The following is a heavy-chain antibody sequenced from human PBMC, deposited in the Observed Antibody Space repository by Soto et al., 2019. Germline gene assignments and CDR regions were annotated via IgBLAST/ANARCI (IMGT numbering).Heavy chain of an antibody. V-gene: IGHV3-53*01. Sequence: EVQLVESGGGLIQPGGSLRLSCAASGFTVSSNYMSWVRQAPGKGLEWVAVIYSGGSTYYADSVKGRFTISRDNSKNTLYLQRNSLRAEDTAVYYCARDIAKRAGGGEYWGQGTLVTVSS. CDR2: IYSGGST. J-gene: IGHJ4*02. CDR1: GFTVSSNY. D-gene: IGHD3-10*01. CDR3: ARDIAKRAGGGEY.